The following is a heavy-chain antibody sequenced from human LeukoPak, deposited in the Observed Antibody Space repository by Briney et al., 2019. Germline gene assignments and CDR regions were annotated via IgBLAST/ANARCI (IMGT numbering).Heavy chain of an antibody. D-gene: IGHD2-2*01. CDR2: ISAYNGNT. V-gene: IGHV1-18*01. CDR1: GYTFTSHG. CDR3: ARIVVPAALYYYYYYMDV. J-gene: IGHJ6*03. Sequence: GASVKVSCKASGYTFTSHGISWVRQAPGQGLEWMGWISAYNGNTNYAQKLQGRVTMTTDTSTSTAYMELRSLRSDDTAVYYCARIVVPAALYYYYYYMDVWGKGTTVTVSS.